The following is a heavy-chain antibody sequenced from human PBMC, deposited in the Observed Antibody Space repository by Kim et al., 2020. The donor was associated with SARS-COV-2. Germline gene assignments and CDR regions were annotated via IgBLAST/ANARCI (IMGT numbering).Heavy chain of an antibody. CDR2: ISYDGSNK. Sequence: GGSLRLSCAASGFTFSSYGMHWVRQAPGKGLEWVAVISYDGSNKYYADSVKGRFTISRDNSKNTLYLQMNSLRAEDTAVYYCAKSRGFLEWLFDVDYGMDVWGQGTTVTVSS. J-gene: IGHJ6*02. D-gene: IGHD3-3*01. CDR1: GFTFSSYG. V-gene: IGHV3-30*18. CDR3: AKSRGFLEWLFDVDYGMDV.